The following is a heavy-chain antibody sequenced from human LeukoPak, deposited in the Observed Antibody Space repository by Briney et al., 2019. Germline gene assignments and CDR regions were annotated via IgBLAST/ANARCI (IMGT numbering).Heavy chain of an antibody. Sequence: PGGSLRLSCAASGFTFSSYGMHWVRQAPGKGLEWVAVIWYDGSNKYYADSVKGRFTISRDNSKNTLYLQMNSLRAEDTAVYYCARDTGHYGYYFDYWGQGTLVTVSS. J-gene: IGHJ4*02. V-gene: IGHV3-33*01. CDR2: IWYDGSNK. CDR1: GFTFSSYG. CDR3: ARDTGHYGYYFDY. D-gene: IGHD4-17*01.